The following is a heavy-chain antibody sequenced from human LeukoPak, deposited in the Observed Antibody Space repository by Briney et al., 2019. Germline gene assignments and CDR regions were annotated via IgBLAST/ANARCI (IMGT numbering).Heavy chain of an antibody. J-gene: IGHJ4*02. D-gene: IGHD3-22*01. CDR3: ARDGDESSGYLTRY. Sequence: ASVKVSCKASGYTFTSYGISWVRQAPGQGLEWMGWIGPYNGNTNYARKLQGRVTMTTDTSTSTAYMELRSLRSDDTAVYYCARDGDESSGYLTRYWGQGTLVTVSS. CDR2: IGPYNGNT. V-gene: IGHV1-18*01. CDR1: GYTFTSYG.